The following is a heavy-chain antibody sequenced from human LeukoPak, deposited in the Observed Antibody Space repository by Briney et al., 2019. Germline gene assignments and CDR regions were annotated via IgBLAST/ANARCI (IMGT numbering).Heavy chain of an antibody. J-gene: IGHJ6*03. Sequence: GESLKISCAASGFTFSNYVMNWVRQAPGKGLEWVSAISGSGGSTFYADSAKGRFTISRDNSKNTLYLQMNSLRAEDTAVYYCAKLGSTVTTRNYYMDVWGKGTTVIVSS. D-gene: IGHD4-17*01. CDR1: GFTFSNYV. V-gene: IGHV3-23*01. CDR2: ISGSGGST. CDR3: AKLGSTVTTRNYYMDV.